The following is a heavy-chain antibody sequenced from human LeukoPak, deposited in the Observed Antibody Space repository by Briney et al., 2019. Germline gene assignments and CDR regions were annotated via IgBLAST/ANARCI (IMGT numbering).Heavy chain of an antibody. CDR3: ARLPITKRAMDV. D-gene: IGHD3-3*01. CDR1: GDSIRSGDSY. V-gene: IGHV4-39*01. Sequence: SETLSLTCSVSGDSIRSGDSYWGWIRQNPWKGLGWIGSIYYVGSPHYNPSLNSRQVTMSVDTLKNQFSLKLTSVTAADTAVYYCARLPITKRAMDVWGQGTTVTVSS. CDR2: IYYVGSP. J-gene: IGHJ6*02.